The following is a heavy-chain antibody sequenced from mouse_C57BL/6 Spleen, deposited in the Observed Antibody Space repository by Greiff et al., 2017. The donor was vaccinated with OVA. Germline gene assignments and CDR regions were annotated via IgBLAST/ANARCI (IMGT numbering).Heavy chain of an antibody. CDR2: ISYDGSN. V-gene: IGHV3-6*01. J-gene: IGHJ4*01. CDR3: ARARWDDYAMDY. CDR1: GYSITSGYY. Sequence: VQLQQSGPGLVKPSQSLSLTCSVTGYSITSGYYWNWIRQFPGNKLEWMGYISYDGSNNYNPSLKNRISITRDTSKNQFFLKLNSVTTEDTATYYCARARWDDYAMDYWGQGTSVTVSS. D-gene: IGHD4-1*01.